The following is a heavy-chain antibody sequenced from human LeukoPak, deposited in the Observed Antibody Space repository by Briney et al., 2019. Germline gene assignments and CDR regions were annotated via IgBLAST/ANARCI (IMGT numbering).Heavy chain of an antibody. CDR1: GFTFSNYA. Sequence: PGRSLRLSCAASGFTFSNYAMHWVRQAPGKGLDWVAVVAYDGSIAYYADSVRGRFTISRDDSKNTLYLQMNSLRTEDTAVYYCARDRIRGAPDYFDYWGQGTLVTVFS. V-gene: IGHV3-30*03. CDR3: ARDRIRGAPDYFDY. D-gene: IGHD3-10*01. J-gene: IGHJ4*02. CDR2: VAYDGSIA.